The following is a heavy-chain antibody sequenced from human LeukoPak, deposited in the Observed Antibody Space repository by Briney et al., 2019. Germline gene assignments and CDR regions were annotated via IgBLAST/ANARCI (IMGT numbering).Heavy chain of an antibody. CDR3: ARAPYSHYYYYYMDV. CDR2: MNPNSGNT. CDR1: GYTFTSYD. D-gene: IGHD6-13*01. Sequence: ASVKVSCKASGYTFTSYDINWVRQATGQGLEWMGWMNPNSGNTGYAQKFQGRVTMTRNTSISTAYMELSSLGSEDTAVYYCARAPYSHYYYYYMDVWGKGTTVTVSS. J-gene: IGHJ6*03. V-gene: IGHV1-8*01.